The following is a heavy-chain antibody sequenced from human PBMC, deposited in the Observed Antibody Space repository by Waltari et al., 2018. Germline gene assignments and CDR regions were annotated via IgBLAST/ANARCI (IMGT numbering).Heavy chain of an antibody. V-gene: IGHV3-23*01. Sequence: QLLESGGGLVQPGGSLSLSCAASGFTLTTYAMMWVRQAPGRGLEWVAGINGVASSTWYAGAVSGRFIISRDNSRNTLYLQMNTLRVEDTALYYCAKDKDGSGSGYDFWGQGTLVTVSA. CDR3: AKDKDGSGSGYDF. CDR1: GFTLTTYA. D-gene: IGHD3-10*01. CDR2: INGVASST. J-gene: IGHJ4*02.